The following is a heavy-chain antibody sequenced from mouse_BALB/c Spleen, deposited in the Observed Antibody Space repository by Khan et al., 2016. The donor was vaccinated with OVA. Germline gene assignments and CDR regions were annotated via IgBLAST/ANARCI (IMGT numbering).Heavy chain of an antibody. CDR3: TRHGYVAWFTY. CDR2: IDPFSGDT. V-gene: IGHV1S135*01. D-gene: IGHD2-2*01. Sequence: IQLVQSGPELMKPGASVKISCKASGYSFTSYYIHWVIQSHGKSLEWIGYIDPFSGDTTYNQKFKGRATLTVDKSSSTAYIHLSNLTSEDSAVYYCTRHGYVAWFTYWGKGTLVTVSA. J-gene: IGHJ3*01. CDR1: GYSFTSYY.